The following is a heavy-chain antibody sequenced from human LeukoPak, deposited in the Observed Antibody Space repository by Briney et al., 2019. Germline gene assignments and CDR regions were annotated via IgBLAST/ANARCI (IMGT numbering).Heavy chain of an antibody. CDR2: INHSGST. J-gene: IGHJ4*02. CDR1: GGSFSGYY. CDR3: ARGPTYCTNGVCYRYYFDY. Sequence: SETLSLTCAVYGGSFSGYYWSWIRQPPGKGLEWIGEINHSGSTNYNPSLKSRVTISVDTSKNQFSLKLSSVTAADTAVYYCARGPTYCTNGVCYRYYFDYWAQGTLVTVSS. V-gene: IGHV4-34*01. D-gene: IGHD2-8*01.